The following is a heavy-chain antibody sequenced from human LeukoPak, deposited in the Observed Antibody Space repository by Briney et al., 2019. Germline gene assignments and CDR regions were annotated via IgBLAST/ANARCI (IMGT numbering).Heavy chain of an antibody. V-gene: IGHV3-73*01. CDR2: VRSKANSYAT. CDR1: GFTFSGSA. D-gene: IGHD1-26*01. Sequence: GGSLKLSCAASGFTFSGSAMHWVRQASGKGLEWVGRVRSKANSYATAYAASVKGRLTMSRDDSKNTAYLQMNSLKPEDTAVYYCTRTYSGTYYDYWGQGTLVTVSS. J-gene: IGHJ4*02. CDR3: TRTYSGTYYDY.